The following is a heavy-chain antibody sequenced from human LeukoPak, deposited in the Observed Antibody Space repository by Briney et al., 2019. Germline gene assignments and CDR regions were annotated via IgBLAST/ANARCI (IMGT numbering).Heavy chain of an antibody. Sequence: PGGSLRLSCAASGFTFSGSAMHWVRQASGKGLEWVGRIRSKADSYATAYAALVKGRFTISRDDSKNTAYLQMNSLKTEDTAVYYCTQGGDGSSSLDPWGQGTLVTVSS. V-gene: IGHV3-73*01. CDR2: IRSKADSYAT. D-gene: IGHD1-26*01. CDR1: GFTFSGSA. J-gene: IGHJ5*02. CDR3: TQGGDGSSSLDP.